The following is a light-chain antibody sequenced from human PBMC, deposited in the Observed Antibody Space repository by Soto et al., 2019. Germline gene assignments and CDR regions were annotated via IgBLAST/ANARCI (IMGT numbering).Light chain of an antibody. J-gene: IGLJ2*01. V-gene: IGLV2-14*01. CDR2: EVS. CDR1: SSDVGAYNY. CDR3: SSYADTATLV. Sequence: QSALTQAASVSGSPGQSITISCTGSSSDVGAYNYVSWYQHCPGKAPKLILYEVSNRPSGVSNRFSGSKSGNTASLTISGLQPEDEADYHCSSYADTATLVFGGGTKLTVL.